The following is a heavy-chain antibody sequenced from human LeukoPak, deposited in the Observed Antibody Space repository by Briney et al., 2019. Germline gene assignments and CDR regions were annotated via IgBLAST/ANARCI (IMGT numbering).Heavy chain of an antibody. D-gene: IGHD6-13*01. Sequence: SETLSLTCNVSGGSISGSRRYWGWVRQPPGGGLEWIASVRYTGSTYYNPSLQSRLTISVDNSQNQFSLKLKSVTAADTSVYYCTRQLSWASDTGDSRGQGTLVTVSS. V-gene: IGHV4-39*01. CDR2: VRYTGST. J-gene: IGHJ5*01. CDR1: GGSISGSRRY. CDR3: TRQLSWASDTGDS.